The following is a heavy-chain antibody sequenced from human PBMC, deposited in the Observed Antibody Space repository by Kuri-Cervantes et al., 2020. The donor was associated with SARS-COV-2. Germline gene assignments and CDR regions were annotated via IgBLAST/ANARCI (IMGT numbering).Heavy chain of an antibody. V-gene: IGHV4-39*07. CDR2: INHSGST. CDR3: ARGGGGYILRAKYFDY. J-gene: IGHJ4*02. Sequence: GSLRLSCTVSGGSISSSSYYWSWIRQPPGKGLEWIGEINHSGSTNYNPSLKSRVTISVDTSKSQFSLKLSSVTAADTAVYYCARGGGGYILRAKYFDYWGQGTLVTVSS. D-gene: IGHD5-12*01. CDR1: GGSISSSSYY.